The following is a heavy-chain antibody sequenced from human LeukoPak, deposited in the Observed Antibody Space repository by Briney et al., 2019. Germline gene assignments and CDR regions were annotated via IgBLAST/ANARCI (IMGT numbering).Heavy chain of an antibody. Sequence: GGSLRLSCAASGFTFSSYSMNWVRQAPGKGLEWVSGINWNGGSTGYADSANGRFTISRDSANNSLYLQMNSLRAEDTALYYCARGTLKAAATDFDYWGEGTLVTVSS. D-gene: IGHD6-13*01. V-gene: IGHV3-20*04. CDR3: ARGTLKAAATDFDY. J-gene: IGHJ4*02. CDR2: INWNGGST. CDR1: GFTFSSYS.